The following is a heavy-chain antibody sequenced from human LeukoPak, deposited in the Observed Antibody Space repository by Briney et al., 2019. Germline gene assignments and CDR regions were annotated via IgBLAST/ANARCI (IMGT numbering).Heavy chain of an antibody. D-gene: IGHD2-15*01. Sequence: LRLSCAASGFTFSDYYMSWIRQPPGKGLEWIGEINHSGSTNYNPSLKSRVTISVDTSKNQFSLKLSSVTAADTAVYYCASSEVVAASFDYWGQGTLVTVSS. J-gene: IGHJ4*02. V-gene: IGHV4-34*01. CDR1: GFTFSDYY. CDR3: ASSEVVAASFDY. CDR2: INHSGST.